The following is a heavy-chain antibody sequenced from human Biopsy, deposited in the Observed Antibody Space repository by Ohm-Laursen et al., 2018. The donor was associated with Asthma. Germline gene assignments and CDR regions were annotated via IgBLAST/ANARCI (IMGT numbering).Heavy chain of an antibody. CDR1: GFTFGDYW. CDR3: ARTFHFWSPYHAEHYQL. CDR2: IKHDGSEK. J-gene: IGHJ1*01. Sequence: SPRLSCAASGFTFGDYWMSWVRQVPGKGLEWVANIKHDGSEKNHVDSLKGRFTISRDNAKNLLFLQMNSLRAEDTAVYYCARTFHFWSPYHAEHYQLWGQGTLVTVSS. V-gene: IGHV3-7*01. D-gene: IGHD3-3*01.